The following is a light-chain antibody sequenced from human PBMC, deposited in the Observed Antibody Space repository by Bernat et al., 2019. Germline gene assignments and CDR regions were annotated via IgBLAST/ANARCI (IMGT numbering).Light chain of an antibody. CDR3: QHTNDFPLT. J-gene: IGKJ4*01. Sequence: DIQMTQSPSSVSASVVDRVTITCRASQGINTWLAWYQQKPGAVPNLLIYCASNLQTGVPSRFSGSGSGTYFTLTISSLQPEDFATYYCQHTNDFPLTFGGGTKVEV. CDR1: QGINTW. CDR2: CAS. V-gene: IGKV1-12*01.